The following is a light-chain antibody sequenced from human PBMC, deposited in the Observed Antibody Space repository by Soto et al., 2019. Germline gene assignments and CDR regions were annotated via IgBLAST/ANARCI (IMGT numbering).Light chain of an antibody. CDR3: SLYIGATTYV. J-gene: IGLJ1*01. CDR1: SSDVGGYNS. V-gene: IGLV2-14*01. CDR2: DVT. Sequence: QSGVTQPASVSGSPGQSIAISCTCTSSDVGGYNSVSWYRQDPGKAPKLMIYDVTNRPSGVPDRFSGSTSVNSASLTISGLQADDEADYYCSLYIGATTYVFGPGTKLTVL.